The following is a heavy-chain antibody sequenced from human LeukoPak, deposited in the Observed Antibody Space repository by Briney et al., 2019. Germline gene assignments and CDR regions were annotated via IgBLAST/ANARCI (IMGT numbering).Heavy chain of an antibody. D-gene: IGHD5-18*01. CDR3: ARERDTSMVALDS. J-gene: IGHJ4*02. V-gene: IGHV3-21*06. Sequence: KPGGSLRLSCAASGFTFSSYSLNWVRQAPGKGLEWVSCITSNIYTYYADSVRGRFTISRDNSQNSVYLVMNSMRAEDTAVYYCARERDTSMVALDSWGQGTLVTVSS. CDR1: GFTFSSYS. CDR2: ITSNIYT.